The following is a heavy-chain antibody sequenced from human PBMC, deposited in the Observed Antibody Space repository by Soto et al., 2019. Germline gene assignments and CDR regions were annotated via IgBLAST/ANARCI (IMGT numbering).Heavy chain of an antibody. D-gene: IGHD6-19*01. CDR3: ARESSGWYVGGFDI. J-gene: IGHJ3*02. CDR1: GFTFSSYW. CDR2: IKQDGSGK. Sequence: EVQLVESGGGLVQPGGSLRLSCAASGFTFSSYWMSWVRQAPGKGLEWVANIKQDGSGKYNVDSVKGRFTISRDNAKNSLYLQMNILRAEDTAVYYCARESSGWYVGGFDIWGQGTMVTVSA. V-gene: IGHV3-7*04.